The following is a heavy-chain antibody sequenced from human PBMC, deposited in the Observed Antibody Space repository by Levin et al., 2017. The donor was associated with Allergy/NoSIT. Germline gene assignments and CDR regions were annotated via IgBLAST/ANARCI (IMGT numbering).Heavy chain of an antibody. CDR2: ISTSSSYI. J-gene: IGHJ6*02. V-gene: IGHV3-21*01. D-gene: IGHD4-23*01. CDR3: ARVYYGGNSYYYYYGMDV. Sequence: GESLKISCAASGFTFSSKSMNWVRQAPGKGLEWVSSISTSSSYIYYADSVKGRFTISRDNAKNSLYLQMNSLRAEDTAVYYCARVYYGGNSYYYYYGMDVWGQGTTVTVSS. CDR1: GFTFSSKS.